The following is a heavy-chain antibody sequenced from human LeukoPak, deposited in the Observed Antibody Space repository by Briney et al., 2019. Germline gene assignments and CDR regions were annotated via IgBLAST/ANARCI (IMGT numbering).Heavy chain of an antibody. V-gene: IGHV3-11*01. D-gene: IGHD2-21*02. CDR2: ISSSGSTI. CDR1: GFTFSDYY. CDR3: AKVPYCGGDCYYFDY. J-gene: IGHJ4*02. Sequence: PGGSLRLSCAASGFTFSDYYMSWIRQAPGKGLEWVSYISSSGSTIYYADSVKGRFTISRDNAKNSLYLQMNSLRAEDTAVYYCAKVPYCGGDCYYFDYWGQGTLVTVSS.